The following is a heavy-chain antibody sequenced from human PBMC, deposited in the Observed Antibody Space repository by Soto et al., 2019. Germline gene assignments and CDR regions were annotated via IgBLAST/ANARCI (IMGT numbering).Heavy chain of an antibody. CDR1: GDSISGGASF. J-gene: IGHJ5*02. CDR2: VYYSGGS. V-gene: IGHV4-31*03. D-gene: IGHD2-2*01. CDR3: AKLSCTSSTCYFPGWFDP. Sequence: SETLSLTCTVSGDSISGGASFWSWIRQPPGKGLEWIANVYYSGGSYYNPSLKSRLTISVDATKNQFSLQLKSMTAADTAVYYCAKLSCTSSTCYFPGWFDPWGQGTLVTVSS.